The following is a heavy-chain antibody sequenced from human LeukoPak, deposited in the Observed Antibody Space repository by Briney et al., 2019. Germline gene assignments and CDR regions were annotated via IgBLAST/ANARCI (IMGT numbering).Heavy chain of an antibody. CDR1: GSTFTAYF. V-gene: IGHV1-2*02. D-gene: IGHD6-13*01. J-gene: IGHJ1*01. CDR2: INPSSGRT. CDR3: ARAHVLRSSSRSFQH. Sequence: ASVTVSCKASGSTFTAYFIYWVRQAPGQGLEWVGWINPSSGRTNSAQKFQGRVTMTRDTSISTAYMELSSLRSDDTAVYYCARAHVLRSSSRSFQHWGQGTLVSVAS.